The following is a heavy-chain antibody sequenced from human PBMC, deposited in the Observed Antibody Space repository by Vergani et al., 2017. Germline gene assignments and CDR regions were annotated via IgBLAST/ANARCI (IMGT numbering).Heavy chain of an antibody. V-gene: IGHV3-11*04. CDR1: GFFFSDYY. CDR2: IASSDTTV. Sequence: QVQLVESGGGLVKPGGPLRLSCTASGFFFSDYYMSWLRQAPGKGLEWISYIASSDTTVYYADSVKGRFTISRDNAKNSLYLEMDSLRAEDTAVYYCASDYLDFSGSGSPYYFDHWGQGTQVTVSS. J-gene: IGHJ4*02. D-gene: IGHD3-10*01. CDR3: ASDYLDFSGSGSPYYFDH.